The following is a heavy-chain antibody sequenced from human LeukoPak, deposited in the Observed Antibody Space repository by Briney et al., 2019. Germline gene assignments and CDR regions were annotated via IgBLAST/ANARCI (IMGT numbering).Heavy chain of an antibody. CDR1: GFTLSSYA. D-gene: IGHD2-15*01. V-gene: IGHV3-30*04. Sequence: SGGSLSLSCAASGFTLSSYAMHWVRQAPGKGLEWVAVISYDGSNKYYADSVKGRFTISRDTYKNTLYMQMNSLRAEDTAVYYCARSRSGGSLLGYWGQGTLVTVSS. CDR3: ARSRSGGSLLGY. CDR2: ISYDGSNK. J-gene: IGHJ4*02.